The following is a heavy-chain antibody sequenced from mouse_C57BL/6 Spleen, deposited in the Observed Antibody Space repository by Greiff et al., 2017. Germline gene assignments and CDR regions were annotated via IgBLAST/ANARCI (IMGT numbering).Heavy chain of an antibody. CDR1: GFTFSSYG. J-gene: IGHJ3*01. V-gene: IGHV5-6*02. D-gene: IGHD3-2*02. Sequence: DVTLVESGGDLVKPGGSLKLSCAASGFTFSSYGMSWVRQTPDKRLEWVATIRTGGSYTSYPDSVKGRFTISRDDAKNTLYLQMSSLKSEDTDVYYCERLKTAQATFADWGQGTLVTVSA. CDR3: ERLKTAQATFAD. CDR2: IRTGGSYT.